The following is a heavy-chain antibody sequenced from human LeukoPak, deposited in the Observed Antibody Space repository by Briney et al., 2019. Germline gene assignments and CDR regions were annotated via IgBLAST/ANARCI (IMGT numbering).Heavy chain of an antibody. D-gene: IGHD3-22*01. CDR1: GFTFTTSA. V-gene: IGHV1-58*01. Sequence: ASVKVSCKASGFTFTTSAVQRVRQARGQRLEWIGWIVVGSGNTNYAQKFQERVTITRDMSTSTVYMDLSSQRSEDTAVYYCAAASNYYDRSNYYSYAMDVWGQGTTVTVSS. J-gene: IGHJ6*02. CDR2: IVVGSGNT. CDR3: AAASNYYDRSNYYSYAMDV.